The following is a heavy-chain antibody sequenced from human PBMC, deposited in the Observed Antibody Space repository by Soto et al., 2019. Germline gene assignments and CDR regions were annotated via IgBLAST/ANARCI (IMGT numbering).Heavy chain of an antibody. D-gene: IGHD3-22*01. Sequence: QVQLVQSGAEVKKPGASVKVSCKASGYTFTSYYMHWVRQAPGQGLEWMGIINPSGGSTSYAQKFQGRVTMTRDTSTSTVYMELSSLRSEDTAVYYCARAYYYDSSGYYPDAFDIWGQGTMVTVSS. CDR1: GYTFTSYY. J-gene: IGHJ3*02. CDR2: INPSGGST. V-gene: IGHV1-46*01. CDR3: ARAYYYDSSGYYPDAFDI.